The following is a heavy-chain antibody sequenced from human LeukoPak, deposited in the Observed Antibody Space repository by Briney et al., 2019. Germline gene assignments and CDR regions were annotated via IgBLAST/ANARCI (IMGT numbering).Heavy chain of an antibody. D-gene: IGHD1-26*01. CDR1: GDSMIDNNFY. V-gene: IGHV4-39*07. CDR2: IYYNGRS. J-gene: IGHJ5*02. CDR3: TKDSFGAVRDS. Sequence: SETLSLTCTVSGDSMIDNNFYWGWTRQSPQKGLDWIASIYYNGRSLYNPSLRSRVTISLDAPKNQIFLKLSSVTAADTAVYYCTKDSFGAVRDSWGRGILVTVSS.